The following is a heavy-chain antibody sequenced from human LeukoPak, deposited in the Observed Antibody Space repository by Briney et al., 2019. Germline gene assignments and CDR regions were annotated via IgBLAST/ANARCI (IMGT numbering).Heavy chain of an antibody. CDR3: AKDAKYLTSTSSSYGMDV. CDR1: GFTFNSYG. Sequence: PGRSLRLSCAASGFTFNSYGMHWIRQAPGKGLEWVAIISHDGDNKYYADSVKGRFTISRDNSENTLYLQMNSLRAEDTAVYYCAKDAKYLTSTSSSYGMDVWDQGTRVTVSS. CDR2: ISHDGDNK. V-gene: IGHV3-30*18. D-gene: IGHD2-2*01. J-gene: IGHJ6*02.